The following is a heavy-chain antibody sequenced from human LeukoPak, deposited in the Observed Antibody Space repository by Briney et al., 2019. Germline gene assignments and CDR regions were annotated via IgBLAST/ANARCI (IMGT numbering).Heavy chain of an antibody. CDR2: ISSFSNYI. CDR1: GFTFSDYS. Sequence: GGSLRLSCAASGFTFSDYSMNWVRQAPGKGLQWVSSISSFSNYIYYADSAKGRFSISRDNAKNSLFLQMNSLRVEDTAVYYCSRGPRNSSSYQYFQHWGRGTLVTVSS. CDR3: SRGPRNSSSYQYFQH. V-gene: IGHV3-21*01. D-gene: IGHD6-13*01. J-gene: IGHJ1*01.